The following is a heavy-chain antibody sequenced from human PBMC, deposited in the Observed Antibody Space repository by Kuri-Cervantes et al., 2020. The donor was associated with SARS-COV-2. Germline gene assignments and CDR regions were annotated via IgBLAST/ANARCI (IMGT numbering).Heavy chain of an antibody. V-gene: IGHV1-46*01. CDR3: ARAGWGSGSAPARDYYYMDV. Sequence: ASVKVSCKASGYTFTSYYMHWVRQAPGQGLEWMGIINPSGGSTSYAQKFQGRVTMTRDTSTSTAYMELSSLRSEDTAVYYCARAGWGSGSAPARDYYYMDVWGKGTMVTVSS. D-gene: IGHD1-26*01. J-gene: IGHJ6*03. CDR1: GYTFTSYY. CDR2: INPSGGST.